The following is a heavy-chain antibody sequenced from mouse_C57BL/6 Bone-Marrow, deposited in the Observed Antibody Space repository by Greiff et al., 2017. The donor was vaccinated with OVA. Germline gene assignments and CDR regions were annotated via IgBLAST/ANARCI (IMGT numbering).Heavy chain of an antibody. CDR3: ARSDSNYGGAY. Sequence: VKLMESGAELARPGASVKLSCKASGYTFTSYGISWVKQRTGQGLEWIGEIYPRSGNTYYNEKFKGKATLTADKSSSTAYMELRSLTSEDSAVYFCARSDSNYGGAYWGQGTLVTVSA. D-gene: IGHD2-5*01. CDR1: GYTFTSYG. V-gene: IGHV1-81*01. J-gene: IGHJ3*01. CDR2: IYPRSGNT.